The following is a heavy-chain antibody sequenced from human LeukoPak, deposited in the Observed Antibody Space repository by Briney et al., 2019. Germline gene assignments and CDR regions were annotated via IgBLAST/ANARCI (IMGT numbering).Heavy chain of an antibody. V-gene: IGHV1-2*02. J-gene: IGHJ3*02. Sequence: ASVKVSCKASGYTFTGYYMHWVRQAPGQGLEWMGWINPNSGGTNYAQKFQGRVTMTRDTSISTAYMELSRLRSDDTAVYYCARDPGAMIVVTDAFDIRGQGTMVTVSS. CDR1: GYTFTGYY. CDR2: INPNSGGT. CDR3: ARDPGAMIVVTDAFDI. D-gene: IGHD3-22*01.